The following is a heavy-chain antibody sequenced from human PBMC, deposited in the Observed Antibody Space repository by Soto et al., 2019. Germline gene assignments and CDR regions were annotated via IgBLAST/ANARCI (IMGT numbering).Heavy chain of an antibody. V-gene: IGHV1-46*01. J-gene: IGHJ4*02. CDR2: IDPSGGST. Sequence: SSVKVSCKASGYTFTSYYMHWVRQAPGQGLEWMGIIDPSGGSTSYAQKFQGRVTMTRDTSTSTVYMELSSLRSEDTAVYYCARGEEPYYDFWSGYNYWGQGTLVTIS. CDR1: GYTFTSYY. D-gene: IGHD3-3*01. CDR3: ARGEEPYYDFWSGYNY.